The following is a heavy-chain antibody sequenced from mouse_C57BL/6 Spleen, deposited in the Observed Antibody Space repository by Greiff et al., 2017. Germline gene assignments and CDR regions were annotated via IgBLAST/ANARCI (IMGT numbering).Heavy chain of an antibody. V-gene: IGHV1-64*01. CDR2: IHPNSGST. Sequence: QVQLQQPGAELVKPGASVKLSCKASGYTFTSYWMHWVKQRPGQGLEWIGMIHPNSGSTNYNEKFKSKATLTVDKSSSTAYMQLSSLTSEDSAVYYCAITGGGPGLDYWGQGTTLTVAS. J-gene: IGHJ2*01. D-gene: IGHD4-1*01. CDR1: GYTFTSYW. CDR3: AITGGGPGLDY.